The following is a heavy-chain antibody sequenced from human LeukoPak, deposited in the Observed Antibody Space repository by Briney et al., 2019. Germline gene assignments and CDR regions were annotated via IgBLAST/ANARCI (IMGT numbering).Heavy chain of an antibody. D-gene: IGHD2-8*01. CDR2: IYSGGST. CDR1: GFTVSSNY. V-gene: IGHV3-53*01. Sequence: GGSLRLSCAASGFTVSSNYMSWVRQAPGKGLEWVSVIYSGGSTYYGDSVKGRFTISRDNPQNELYLQMNSLRAEDTAVYYCRIMVYARELDNWGQGTLVTVSS. CDR3: RIMVYARELDN. J-gene: IGHJ4*02.